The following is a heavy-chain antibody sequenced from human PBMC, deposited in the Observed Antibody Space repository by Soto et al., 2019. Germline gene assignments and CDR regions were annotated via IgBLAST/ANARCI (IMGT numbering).Heavy chain of an antibody. D-gene: IGHD1-1*01. Sequence: PSETLSLTCAVSGGSISSSHWWSWVRQPPGEGLEWIGEISLSGSTNYNPSLKSRVSISVDRSKDQFSLNLYSVTAADTAVYYCARGLAGARYGLDCWGQGTLVTVSS. CDR2: ISLSGST. J-gene: IGHJ4*02. V-gene: IGHV4-4*02. CDR3: ARGLAGARYGLDC. CDR1: GGSISSSHW.